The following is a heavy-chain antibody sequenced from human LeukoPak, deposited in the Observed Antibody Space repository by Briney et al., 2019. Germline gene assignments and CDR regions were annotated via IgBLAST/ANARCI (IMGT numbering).Heavy chain of an antibody. D-gene: IGHD3-16*02. CDR3: ATLHYVWGSYRQTRDAFDI. CDR2: IRYDGSNK. V-gene: IGHV3-30*02. CDR1: GFTFSSYG. J-gene: IGHJ3*02. Sequence: GGSLRLSCAASGFTFSSYGMHWVRQAPGKGLEWVAFIRYDGSNKYYADSVKGRFTISRDNSKNTLYLQMNSLRAEDTAVYYCATLHYVWGSYRQTRDAFDIWGQGTMVTVSS.